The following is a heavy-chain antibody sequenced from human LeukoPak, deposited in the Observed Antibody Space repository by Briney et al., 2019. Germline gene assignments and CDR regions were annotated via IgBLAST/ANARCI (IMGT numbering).Heavy chain of an antibody. D-gene: IGHD5-24*01. CDR3: ARDIREKMATITDY. V-gene: IGHV1-46*01. CDR1: GYTCTSYY. CDR2: INPSGGST. J-gene: IGHJ4*02. Sequence: ASVKVSCKASGYTCTSYYMHWVRQAPGQGLEWMGIINPSGGSTSYAQKFQGRVTMTRDTSTSTVYMELSSLRSEGTAVYYCARDIREKMATITDYWSQGTLVTVTS.